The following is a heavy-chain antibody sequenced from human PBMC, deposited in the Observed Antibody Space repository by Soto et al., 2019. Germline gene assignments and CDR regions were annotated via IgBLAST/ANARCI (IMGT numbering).Heavy chain of an antibody. CDR3: AKDEAVSIWCSGGSCYYFDY. V-gene: IGHV3-23*01. CDR1: GFTFSSYA. CDR2: ISGSGGST. D-gene: IGHD2-15*01. J-gene: IGHJ4*02. Sequence: GGSLRLSCAASGFTFSSYAMSWVRQAPGKGLEWVSAISGSGGSTYYADSVKGRFTISRDNSKNTLYLQMNSLRAEDTAVYYCAKDEAVSIWCSGGSCYYFDYWGQGTLVTVSS.